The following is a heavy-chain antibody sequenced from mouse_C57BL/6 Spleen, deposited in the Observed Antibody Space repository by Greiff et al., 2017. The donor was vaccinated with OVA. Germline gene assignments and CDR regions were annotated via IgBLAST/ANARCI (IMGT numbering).Heavy chain of an antibody. D-gene: IGHD2-5*01. J-gene: IGHJ1*03. CDR1: GYTFTSYW. V-gene: IGHV1-69*01. CDR2: IDPSDSYT. CDR3: ARGAYYSNYGGYFDV. Sequence: VQLQQPGAELVMPGASVKLSCTASGYTFTSYWMHWVKQRPGQGLEWIGEIDPSDSYTNYNQKFKGKSTLTVDKSSSTAYMQLSSLTSEDSSVYDCARGAYYSNYGGYFDVWGTGTTVTVSS.